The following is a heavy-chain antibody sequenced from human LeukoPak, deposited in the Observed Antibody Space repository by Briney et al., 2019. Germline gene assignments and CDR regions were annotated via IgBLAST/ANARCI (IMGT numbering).Heavy chain of an antibody. J-gene: IGHJ6*02. CDR3: ARDDCSSTSCYRHSMDV. D-gene: IGHD2-2*02. V-gene: IGHV3-21*01. Sequence: PGGSLRLSCAASGFTFSSYSMNWVRQAPGKGLEWVSSISSSSSYIYYADSVKGRFTISRDNAKNSLYLQMNSLRAEDTAVYYCARDDCSSTSCYRHSMDVWGQGTTVTVSS. CDR1: GFTFSSYS. CDR2: ISSSSSYI.